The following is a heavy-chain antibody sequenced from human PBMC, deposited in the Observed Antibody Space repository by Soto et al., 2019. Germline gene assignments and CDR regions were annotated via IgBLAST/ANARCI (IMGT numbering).Heavy chain of an antibody. Sequence: SETLSLTCAVYGGSFSGYYWSWSRQPPGRGLEWLGELNHSGSTHYNPSLKSRVTISVDTSKNQFSLKLSSVTAADTAVYYCARPPGPYCSSTSCYNPSGIARIPGTRRRYYFDYWGQGTLVTVSS. D-gene: IGHD2-2*02. CDR3: ARPPGPYCSSTSCYNPSGIARIPGTRRRYYFDY. CDR1: GGSFSGYY. CDR2: LNHSGST. J-gene: IGHJ4*02. V-gene: IGHV4-34*01.